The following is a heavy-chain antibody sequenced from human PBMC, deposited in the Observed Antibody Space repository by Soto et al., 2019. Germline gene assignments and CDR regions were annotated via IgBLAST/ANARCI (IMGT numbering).Heavy chain of an antibody. Sequence: QVQVVESGGGLVKPGGSLRLSCAASGFTFSDYYMNWIRQAPGKGLEWVSYISSSSDYTKYADSVKGRFTISRYNAKSSIYLQRNRLRAEYTAVYYSAIGEVRGTTASGQLYNWGQGTLVTVSS. J-gene: IGHJ4*02. D-gene: IGHD1-7*01. CDR1: GFTFSDYY. V-gene: IGHV3-11*06. CDR2: ISSSSDYT. CDR3: AIGEVRGTTASGQLYN.